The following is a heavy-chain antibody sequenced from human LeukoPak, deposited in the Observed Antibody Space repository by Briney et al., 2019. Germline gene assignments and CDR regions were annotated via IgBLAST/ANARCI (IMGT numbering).Heavy chain of an antibody. J-gene: IGHJ4*02. CDR2: INPSVGST. Sequence: GASVKVSCKASGYTFTIYYMHCVRQAPEQGREWMGIINPSVGSTSYAQKLQGRVTMTRDTSTSTVYMELSSLRSEDTAVYYCATRGYSGYGIFDYWGQGTLVTVSS. D-gene: IGHD5-12*01. V-gene: IGHV1-46*03. CDR1: GYTFTIYY. CDR3: ATRGYSGYGIFDY.